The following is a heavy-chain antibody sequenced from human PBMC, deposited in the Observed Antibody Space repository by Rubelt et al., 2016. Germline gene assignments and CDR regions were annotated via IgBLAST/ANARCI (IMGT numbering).Heavy chain of an antibody. D-gene: IGHD4-17*01. J-gene: IGHJ4*02. CDR1: GYTFTGYY. V-gene: IGHV1-46*01. Sequence: QVQLVQSGAEVKKPGASVKVSCKAAGYTFTGYYMHWGRQAPGQGLEWKGIINPSGGSTSYAQQFTGRVTMTRVTSTSTVYMELSSLRSADTAVYYCASDPYGDRQHDYWGQGTLVTVSS. CDR3: ASDPYGDRQHDY. CDR2: INPSGGST.